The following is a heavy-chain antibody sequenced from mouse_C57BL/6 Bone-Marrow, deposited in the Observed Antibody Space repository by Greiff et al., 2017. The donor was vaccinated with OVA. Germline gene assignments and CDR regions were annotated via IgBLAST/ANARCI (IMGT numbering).Heavy chain of an antibody. Sequence: EVQLQQSGAELVRPGASVKLSCTASGFNIKDDYMHWVKQRPEQGLEWIGWIDPENGDTEYASKFQGKATITADTSSNTAYLQLSSLTSEDTAVYYCTTYYYGSSYYYAMDYWGQGTSVTVSS. CDR2: IDPENGDT. CDR3: TTYYYGSSYYYAMDY. CDR1: GFNIKDDY. D-gene: IGHD1-1*01. V-gene: IGHV14-4*01. J-gene: IGHJ4*01.